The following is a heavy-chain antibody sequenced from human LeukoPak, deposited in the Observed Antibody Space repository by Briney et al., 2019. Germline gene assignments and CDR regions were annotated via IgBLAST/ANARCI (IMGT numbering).Heavy chain of an antibody. CDR3: AAQYSGYVRLDY. V-gene: IGHV4-34*01. D-gene: IGHD5-12*01. CDR2: ISHSGST. Sequence: SETLSLTCAVYGGSFSGYYWSWIRQPPGKRREWIGEISHSGSTNYNPSLKSRVTISVDTSKNQFSLKLSSVTAADTAVYYCAAQYSGYVRLDYWGQGTLVTVSS. CDR1: GGSFSGYY. J-gene: IGHJ4*02.